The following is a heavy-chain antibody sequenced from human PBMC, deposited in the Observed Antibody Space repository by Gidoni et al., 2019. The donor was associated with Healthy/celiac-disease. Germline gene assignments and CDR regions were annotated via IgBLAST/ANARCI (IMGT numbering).Heavy chain of an antibody. J-gene: IGHJ4*02. V-gene: IGHV3-74*01. CDR2: INSDGSST. D-gene: IGHD3-3*01. Sequence: EVQLVESGGGLVQPGGSLRLSCAASGFTFSSYWMHWVRPAPGKGLVWVSRINSDGSSTSYADSVKGRFTISRDNAMNTLYLQMNSLRAEDTAVYYCARFPITIFGGGIDYWGQGTLVTVSS. CDR3: ARFPITIFGGGIDY. CDR1: GFTFSSYW.